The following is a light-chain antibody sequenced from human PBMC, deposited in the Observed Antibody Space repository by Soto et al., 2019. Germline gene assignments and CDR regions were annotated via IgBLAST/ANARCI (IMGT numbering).Light chain of an antibody. CDR3: AAWDDSLSGPV. Sequence: VLAQPPSASGTPGQSVTISCSGSRPNIGNNYVFWYQLVPGTAPKLLIYSSAQRPSGVPDRFSASKSGTSASLAISGLRSEDEADYYCAAWDDSLSGPVFGGGTQLTVL. CDR1: RPNIGNNY. V-gene: IGLV1-47*02. J-gene: IGLJ3*02. CDR2: SSA.